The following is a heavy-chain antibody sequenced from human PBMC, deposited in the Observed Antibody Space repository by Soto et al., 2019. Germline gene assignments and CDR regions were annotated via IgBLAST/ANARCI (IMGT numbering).Heavy chain of an antibody. D-gene: IGHD2-21*01. CDR3: TIGSWSGEVFDI. CDR1: GGTFGTYS. J-gene: IGHJ3*02. V-gene: IGHV1-69*02. Sequence: QVQLVQSGAEVKKPGSSVKVSCKASGGTFGTYSMFGVRQAPGQGLEWMGRIIPILGIANYAQKFQGRVTITADKSTSTAYTELSCLRSEDTALYYCTIGSWSGEVFDIWGQGTMVTVSS. CDR2: IIPILGIA.